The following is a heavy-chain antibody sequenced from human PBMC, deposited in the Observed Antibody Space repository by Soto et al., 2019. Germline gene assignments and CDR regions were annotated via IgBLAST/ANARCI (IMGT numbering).Heavy chain of an antibody. Sequence: SQTLSLTCAISGDSVSSNSAAWNWIRQSPSRGLGWLGRTYYRPKWYNDYAVSVKSRITIIPDTSKNQFILQLYSVTSEHRSVYYCAKCIEAAGATARGYNYDDYGMDVWGQGTTVTVSS. D-gene: IGHD1-26*01. CDR3: AKCIEAAGATARGYNYDDYGMDV. CDR1: GDSVSSNSAA. V-gene: IGHV6-1*01. J-gene: IGHJ6*02. CDR2: TYYRPKWYN.